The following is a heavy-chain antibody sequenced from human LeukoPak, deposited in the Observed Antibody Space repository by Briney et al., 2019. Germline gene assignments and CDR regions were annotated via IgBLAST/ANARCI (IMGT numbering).Heavy chain of an antibody. J-gene: IGHJ5*02. V-gene: IGHV1-2*02. CDR3: AREGGSYYYGSGSTYNWFDP. Sequence: ASVKVSCKASGYTFTGYYMHWVRQAPGQGLEWMGWINPNSGGTNYAQKFQGRVTMTRDTSISTAYMELSSLRSEDTAVYYCAREGGSYYYGSGSTYNWFDPWGQGTLVTVSS. D-gene: IGHD3-10*01. CDR1: GYTFTGYY. CDR2: INPNSGGT.